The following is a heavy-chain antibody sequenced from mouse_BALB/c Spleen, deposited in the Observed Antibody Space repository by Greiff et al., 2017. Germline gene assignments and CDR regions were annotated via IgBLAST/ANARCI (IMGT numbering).Heavy chain of an antibody. J-gene: IGHJ1*01. CDR3: ARDYGSRNWYFDV. CDR1: GFSLTGYG. V-gene: IGHV2-6-7*01. Sequence: QVQLKESGPGLVAPSQSLSITCTVSGFSLTGYGVNWVRQPPGKGLEWLGMIWGDGSTDYNSALKSRLSISKDNSKSQVFLKMNSLQTDDTARYYCARDYGSRNWYFDVWGAGTTVTVSS. CDR2: IWGDGST. D-gene: IGHD1-1*01.